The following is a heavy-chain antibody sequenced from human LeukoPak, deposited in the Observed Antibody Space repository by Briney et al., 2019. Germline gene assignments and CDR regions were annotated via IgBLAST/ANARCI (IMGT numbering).Heavy chain of an antibody. CDR1: GYTFTSYG. Sequence: ASVKVSCTASGYTFTSYGISWVRQAPGQGLEWMGWISAYNGNTNYAQKLQGRVTMTTDTSTSTAYMELRSLRSDDTAVYYCARDQGGDYYDSSGYPPFDYWGQGTLVTVSS. D-gene: IGHD3-22*01. V-gene: IGHV1-18*01. CDR2: ISAYNGNT. CDR3: ARDQGGDYYDSSGYPPFDY. J-gene: IGHJ4*02.